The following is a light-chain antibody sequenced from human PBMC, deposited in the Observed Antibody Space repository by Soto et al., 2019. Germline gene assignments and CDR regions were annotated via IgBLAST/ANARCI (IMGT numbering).Light chain of an antibody. CDR1: QSVTTF. V-gene: IGKV3-11*01. CDR3: QQRTNWPLT. CDR2: DAS. J-gene: IGKJ4*01. Sequence: PGERATLSCRASQSVTTFLAWYQQKPGQAPRLLIYDASKRATGIPARFSGSGSGTDFTLTISSLEPGDFAVYYCQQRTNWPLTFGGGTKVEIK.